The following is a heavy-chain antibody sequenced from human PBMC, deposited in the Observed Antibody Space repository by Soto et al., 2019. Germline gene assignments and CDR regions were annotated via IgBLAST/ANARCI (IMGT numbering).Heavy chain of an antibody. CDR3: ARVLSRGYYYYGMDV. Sequence: APMKGSCKASCYTLSSYWISWVRQAPGQGLEWMGWISAYNGNTNYAQKLQGRVTMTTDTSTSTAYMELRSLRSDDTAVYYCARVLSRGYYYYGMDVWGQGTTGTVSS. CDR1: CYTLSSYW. J-gene: IGHJ6*02. D-gene: IGHD3-22*01. V-gene: IGHV1-18*01. CDR2: ISAYNGNT.